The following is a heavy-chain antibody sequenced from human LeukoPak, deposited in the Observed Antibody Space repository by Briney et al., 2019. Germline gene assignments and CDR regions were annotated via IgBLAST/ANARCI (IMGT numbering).Heavy chain of an antibody. CDR2: ISSSSSYI. Sequence: PGGSLRLSCAASGFTFSSYSMNWVRQAPGKGLEWVSSISSSSSYIYYADSVKGRFTISRDNAKNSLYLQMNSLRAEDTAVYYCARDGDYYDSSGYYYIWGQGTLVTVSS. J-gene: IGHJ4*02. CDR3: ARDGDYYDSSGYYYI. CDR1: GFTFSSYS. V-gene: IGHV3-21*01. D-gene: IGHD3-22*01.